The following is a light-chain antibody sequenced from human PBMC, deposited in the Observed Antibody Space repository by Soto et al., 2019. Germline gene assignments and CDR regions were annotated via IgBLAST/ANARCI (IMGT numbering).Light chain of an antibody. CDR2: GAS. Sequence: EIVLTQSPGTLSLSPGERATLSCRASQSVSSSYLAWYQQKPGQAPRLLIYGASSRATGIPDRFSGSGSGTDFSLTISILEAEDFAVYYCQQYGSSPPYTFGQGTKLEIK. V-gene: IGKV3-20*01. CDR1: QSVSSSY. J-gene: IGKJ2*01. CDR3: QQYGSSPPYT.